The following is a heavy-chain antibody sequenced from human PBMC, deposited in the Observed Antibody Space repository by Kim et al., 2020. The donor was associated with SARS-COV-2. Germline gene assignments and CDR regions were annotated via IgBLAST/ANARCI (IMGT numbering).Heavy chain of an antibody. CDR3: ARRSGQYCTGGRCSVPYYVDN. CDR2: IDAGNGNT. CDR1: GYIFTGYD. Sequence: ASVKVSCKASGYIFTGYDMHWVRQAPGHRLEWMGWIDAGNGNTKYSQKLQGRVTITRDTSARTVYMDLTSLRFEDTAVYYCARRSGQYCTGGRCSVPYYVDNWGQGTRVTVSS. V-gene: IGHV1-3*01. D-gene: IGHD2-8*02. J-gene: IGHJ4*02.